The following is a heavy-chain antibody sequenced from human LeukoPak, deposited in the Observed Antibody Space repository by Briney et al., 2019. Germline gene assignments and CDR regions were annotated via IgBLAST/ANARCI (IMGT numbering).Heavy chain of an antibody. J-gene: IGHJ4*02. CDR2: ISWNSGSI. CDR3: AKGVTTVTTASYFDY. CDR1: GFTFDDYA. V-gene: IGHV3-9*01. Sequence: PGRSLRLSCAASGFTFDDYAMHWVRQAPGKGLEWVSGISWNSGSIGYADSVKGRFTISRDNAKNSLYLQMNSLRAEDTALYYCAKGVTTVTTASYFDYWGQGTLVTVSS. D-gene: IGHD4-17*01.